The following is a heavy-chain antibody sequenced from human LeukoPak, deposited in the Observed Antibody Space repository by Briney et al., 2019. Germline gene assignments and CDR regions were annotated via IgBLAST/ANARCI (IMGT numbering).Heavy chain of an antibody. CDR2: IYYSGST. V-gene: IGHV4-59*08. D-gene: IGHD3-10*01. J-gene: IGHJ4*02. CDR3: ASGLRRYGSGSY. Sequence: SETLSLTCTVSGGSISSYYWSWIRQPPGKGLEWIGYIYYSGSTKYNPSLKSRVTISVDTSKNQFSLKLSSVTAADTAVYYCASGLRRYGSGSYWGQGTLVTVSS. CDR1: GGSISSYY.